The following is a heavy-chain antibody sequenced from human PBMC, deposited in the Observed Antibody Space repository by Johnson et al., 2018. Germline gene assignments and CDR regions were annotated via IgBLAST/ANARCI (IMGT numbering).Heavy chain of an antibody. Sequence: VQLVESGGGLVKAGRSLRVSCTASGFTFGDYAMSWFRQAPGKGLEWVGFIRSKNYAGTTEYAASVKGRFVISRDESKSIADLQMKSLRNEDKAVYYCSRVLTIFGVVIEENYYDYWGQGALVTVSS. V-gene: IGHV3-49*05. D-gene: IGHD3-3*01. CDR1: GFTFGDYA. CDR3: SRVLTIFGVVIEENYYDY. CDR2: IRSKNYAGTT. J-gene: IGHJ4*02.